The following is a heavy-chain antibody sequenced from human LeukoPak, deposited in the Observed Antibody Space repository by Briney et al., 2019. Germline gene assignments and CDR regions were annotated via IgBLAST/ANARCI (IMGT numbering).Heavy chain of an antibody. CDR1: GGSFSGYY. J-gene: IGHJ4*02. V-gene: IGHV4-34*01. Sequence: SETLSLTCAVYGGSFSGYYWSWIRQPPGRGLEWIGEINHSGSTNYNPSLKSRVTISVDTSKNQFSLKLGSVTAADTAVYYCARHVRSDWPLHLDYWGQGTLVTVSS. CDR2: INHSGST. D-gene: IGHD3-3*02. CDR3: ARHVRSDWPLHLDY.